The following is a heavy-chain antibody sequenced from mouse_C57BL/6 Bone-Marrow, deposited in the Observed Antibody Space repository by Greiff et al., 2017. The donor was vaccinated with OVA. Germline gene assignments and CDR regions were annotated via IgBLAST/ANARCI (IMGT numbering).Heavy chain of an antibody. CDR3: AIYYYGSSPYYYAMDY. D-gene: IGHD1-1*01. CDR1: GYTFTSYW. J-gene: IGHJ4*01. Sequence: VQLQQPGAELVKPGASVKLSCKASGYTFTSYWMHWVKQRPGRGLEWIGRIDPNSGGTKYNEKFKSKATLTVDKPSSTAYMQLSSLTSEDSAVYYCAIYYYGSSPYYYAMDYWGQGTSVTVSS. CDR2: IDPNSGGT. V-gene: IGHV1-72*01.